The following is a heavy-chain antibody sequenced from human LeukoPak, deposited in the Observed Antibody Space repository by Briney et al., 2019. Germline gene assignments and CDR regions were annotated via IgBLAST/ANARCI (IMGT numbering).Heavy chain of an antibody. CDR1: GYTFTSYV. J-gene: IGHJ6*03. CDR2: MNPNSGNT. CDR3: ARGLRLWFGADYYYMDV. V-gene: IGHV1-8*01. Sequence: ASVKVSCKASGYTFTSYVINWVRQATGQGLEWMGWMNPNSGNTGYAQKFQGRVTMTRNTSISTAYMELSSLRSEDTAVYYCARGLRLWFGADYYYMDVWGKGTTVTVSS. D-gene: IGHD3-10*01.